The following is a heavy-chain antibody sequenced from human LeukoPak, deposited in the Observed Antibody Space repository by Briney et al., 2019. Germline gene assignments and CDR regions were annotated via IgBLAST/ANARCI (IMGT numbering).Heavy chain of an antibody. Sequence: SETLSLTCTVSGGSISSGDYYWSWIRQPPGKGLEWIGYIYYSGSTYYNPSLKSRVTISVDTSKNQFSLKLSPVTAADTAVIYCAIPPVEMATIRPLEYFDYWGQGTRVTVPS. CDR2: IYYSGST. CDR3: AIPPVEMATIRPLEYFDY. CDR1: GGSISSGDYY. V-gene: IGHV4-30-4*01. D-gene: IGHD5-24*01. J-gene: IGHJ4*02.